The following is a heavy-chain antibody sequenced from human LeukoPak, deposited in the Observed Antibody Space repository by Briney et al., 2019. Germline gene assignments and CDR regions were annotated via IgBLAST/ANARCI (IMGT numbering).Heavy chain of an antibody. CDR3: AKGTAGLYYDSSGSDY. Sequence: PGGSLRLSCAASGFTFDDYAMHWVRQAPGKGLESVSGISWNSGSIGYADSVKGRFTISRDNAKNSLYLQMNSLRAEDTALYYCAKGTAGLYYDSSGSDYWGQGTLVTVSS. D-gene: IGHD3-22*01. CDR2: ISWNSGSI. CDR1: GFTFDDYA. V-gene: IGHV3-9*01. J-gene: IGHJ4*02.